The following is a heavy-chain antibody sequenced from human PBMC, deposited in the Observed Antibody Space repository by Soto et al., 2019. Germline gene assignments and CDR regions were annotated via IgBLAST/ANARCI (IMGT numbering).Heavy chain of an antibody. J-gene: IGHJ5*02. Sequence: EVQLVESGGGLVQPGGSLRLSCAASGFPFSSYAMNWVRQTPDKGLEWLSYISDSGSTIHYADSVKGRFTISRDNAKNSLYLQMNSLRADDTAVYYCTSDGSWGQGTLVTVSS. CDR2: ISDSGSTI. V-gene: IGHV3-48*01. CDR3: TSDGS. CDR1: GFPFSSYA. D-gene: IGHD5-12*01.